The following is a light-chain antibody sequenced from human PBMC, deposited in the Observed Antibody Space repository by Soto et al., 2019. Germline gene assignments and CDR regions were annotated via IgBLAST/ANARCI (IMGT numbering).Light chain of an antibody. CDR2: ATS. CDR1: QGIRNE. Sequence: AIQMTQSPSSLSASVGDRVTITCRASQGIRNELGWYQQRPGKAPKLLIFATSSLQSGVPSSFSGSGSGTDFTLTISSLQPEDFATYYCFQDYNYPRTFGQGTKVEV. V-gene: IGKV1-6*01. J-gene: IGKJ1*01. CDR3: FQDYNYPRT.